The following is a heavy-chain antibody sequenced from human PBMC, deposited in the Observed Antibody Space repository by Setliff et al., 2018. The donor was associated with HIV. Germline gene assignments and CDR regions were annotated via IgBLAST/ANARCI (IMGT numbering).Heavy chain of an antibody. D-gene: IGHD6-13*01. CDR1: GDIPRHYG. J-gene: IGHJ3*02. V-gene: IGHV1-24*01. CDR2: FDPEDGET. Sequence: KVSCKASGDIPRHYGFNWVRQAPGKGLEWMANFDPEDGETFYAQKFQGRLTMTEDTSTDTAYMELSSLRSDDTAMYYCATDPGYKSTWYGVFDIWGQGTMVTVSS. CDR3: ATDPGYKSTWYGVFDI.